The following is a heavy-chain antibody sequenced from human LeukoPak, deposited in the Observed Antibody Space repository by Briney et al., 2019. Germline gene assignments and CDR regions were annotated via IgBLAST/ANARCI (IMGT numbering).Heavy chain of an antibody. CDR3: ATPFGDSPGYGMDV. CDR1: GFTFSSYG. J-gene: IGHJ6*04. CDR2: IWYGGSNK. Sequence: PGGSLRLSCAASGFTFSSYGMHWVRQAPGKGLEWVAVIWYGGSNKYYADSVKGRFTISRDNSKNTLYLQMNSLRAEDTAVYYCATPFGDSPGYGMDVWGKGTTVTVSS. V-gene: IGHV3-33*01. D-gene: IGHD2-21*02.